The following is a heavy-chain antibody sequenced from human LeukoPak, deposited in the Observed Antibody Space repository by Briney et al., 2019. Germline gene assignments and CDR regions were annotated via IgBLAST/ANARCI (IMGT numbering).Heavy chain of an antibody. V-gene: IGHV3-23*01. J-gene: IGHJ4*02. CDR3: AKDHGYSSSWYLTYFDY. Sequence: PGGSLRLSCAASGFTFSSYAMSWVRQAPGKGLEWVSAISGSGGSTYYADSVKGRFTISRDNSKNTLYLQMNSLRAEDTAVYYCAKDHGYSSSWYLTYFDYWGQGTLVTVSS. D-gene: IGHD6-13*01. CDR2: ISGSGGST. CDR1: GFTFSSYA.